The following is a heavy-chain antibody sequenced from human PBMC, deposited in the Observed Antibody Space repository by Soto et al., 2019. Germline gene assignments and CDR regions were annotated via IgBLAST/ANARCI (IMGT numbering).Heavy chain of an antibody. CDR1: GGSISSGGYS. CDR3: ATDYLSH. J-gene: IGHJ1*01. CDR2: MYHSGST. V-gene: IGHV4-30-2*01. D-gene: IGHD3-16*01. Sequence: PSETLSLTCAVSGGSISSGGYSWSWIRQPPGKGLEWIGYMYHSGSTYYNPSLKSRVTISIDRSKNHFSLYLYSVTAADTAVYYCATDYLSHWGQGNLVTVSS.